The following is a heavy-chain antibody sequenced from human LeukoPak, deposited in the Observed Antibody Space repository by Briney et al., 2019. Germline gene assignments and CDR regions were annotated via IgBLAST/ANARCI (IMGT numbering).Heavy chain of an antibody. Sequence: SETLSLTCAVYGGSFSGYYWSWIRQPPGKGLEWIGEINHSGSTNYNPSLKSRVTISVDTSKSQFSLKLSSVTAADTAVYYCARASMVRGVIHYYYYYGMDVWGKGTTVTVSS. J-gene: IGHJ6*04. V-gene: IGHV4-34*01. CDR3: ARASMVRGVIHYYYYYGMDV. D-gene: IGHD3-10*01. CDR1: GGSFSGYY. CDR2: INHSGST.